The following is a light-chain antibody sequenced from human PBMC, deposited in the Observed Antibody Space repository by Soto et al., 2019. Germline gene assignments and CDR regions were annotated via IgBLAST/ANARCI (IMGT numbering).Light chain of an antibody. V-gene: IGKV3-15*01. CDR3: QQYNNWPFT. CDR1: QSVSTD. Sequence: ERVMTQSPATLSVSPGERATLSCRASQSVSTDLAWYQQIPGQAPRLLMFGASTRATGSPARFSGSGSGTEFTLTISSLQSEAFAVYYCQQYNNWPFTFGPGTRVDVK. J-gene: IGKJ3*01. CDR2: GAS.